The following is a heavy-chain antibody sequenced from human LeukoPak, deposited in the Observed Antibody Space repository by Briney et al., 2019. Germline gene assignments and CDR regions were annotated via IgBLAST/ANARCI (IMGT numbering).Heavy chain of an antibody. CDR3: VTEHDYGGQIFDY. Sequence: GGSLRLSCAASGFTVSSNYMSWVRQAPGKGLEWVSVIYSGGSTYYADSVKGRFTISRDNSKNTLYLQMNSLRAEDTAVYYCVTEHDYGGQIFDYWGQGTLVTVSS. CDR2: IYSGGST. J-gene: IGHJ4*02. D-gene: IGHD4-23*01. CDR1: GFTVSSNY. V-gene: IGHV3-53*01.